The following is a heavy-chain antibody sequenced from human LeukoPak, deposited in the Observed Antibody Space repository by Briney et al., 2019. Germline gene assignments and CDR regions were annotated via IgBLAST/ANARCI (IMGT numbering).Heavy chain of an antibody. CDR1: GFTFSSYA. Sequence: PGGSLRLSCAASGFTFSSYAMSWVRQAPGKGLEWVSAISDSGGSTYYADSVKGRFTISRDNSKNTLYLQMNSLRAEDTAVYYCAKDQRYYYDSSGYYYEEREYYFDYWGQGTLVTVSS. V-gene: IGHV3-23*01. D-gene: IGHD3-22*01. CDR2: ISDSGGST. CDR3: AKDQRYYYDSSGYYYEEREYYFDY. J-gene: IGHJ4*02.